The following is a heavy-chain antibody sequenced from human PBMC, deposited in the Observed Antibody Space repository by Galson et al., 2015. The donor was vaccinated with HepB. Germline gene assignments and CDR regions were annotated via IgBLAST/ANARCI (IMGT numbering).Heavy chain of an antibody. CDR1: GYTFTDYY. J-gene: IGHJ5*02. CDR3: ARGGDQYIAAAGSSSNWFDP. V-gene: IGHV1-69-2*01. Sequence: VKVSCKVSGYTFTDYYMHWVQQAPGKGLEWMGLVDPEDGETIYAEKFQGRVTITADTSTDTAYMELSSLRSEDTAVYYCARGGDQYIAAAGSSSNWFDPWGQGTLVTVSS. D-gene: IGHD6-13*01. CDR2: VDPEDGET.